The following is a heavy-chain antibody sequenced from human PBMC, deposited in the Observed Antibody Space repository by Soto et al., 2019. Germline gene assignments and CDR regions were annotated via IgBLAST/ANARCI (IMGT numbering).Heavy chain of an antibody. V-gene: IGHV4-30-2*01. CDR3: ARKHGTEKFDY. D-gene: IGHD1-1*01. CDR1: GGSISSGGYS. J-gene: IGHJ4*02. CDR2: IYHSGST. Sequence: QLQLQESGSGLVKPSQTLSLTCAVSGGSISSGGYSWSWIRQPPGKGLEWIGYIYHSGSTYYNPYLKSPVTISVERSKNQFSLKLSSVTAADTAVDYWARKHGTEKFDYWGQGNLVTLSS.